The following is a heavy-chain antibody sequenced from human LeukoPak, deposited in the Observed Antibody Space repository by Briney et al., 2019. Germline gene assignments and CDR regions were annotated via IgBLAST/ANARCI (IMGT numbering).Heavy chain of an antibody. CDR3: ATDRGEVYATVFSFDY. CDR2: FDPEDGET. J-gene: IGHJ4*02. CDR1: GYTLTELS. Sequence: EASVKVSCKVSGYTLTELSMHWVRQAPGKGLEWMGGFDPEDGETIYAQKFQGRVTMTEDTSTDTAYMELSSLRSEDTAVYYCATDRGEVYATVFSFDYWGQGTLVTVSS. V-gene: IGHV1-24*01. D-gene: IGHD2-8*01.